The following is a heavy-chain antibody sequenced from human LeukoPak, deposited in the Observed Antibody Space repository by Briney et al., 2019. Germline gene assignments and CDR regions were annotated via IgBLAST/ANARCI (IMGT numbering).Heavy chain of an antibody. J-gene: IGHJ5*02. CDR1: GGSFSGYY. CDR2: ISHSGST. V-gene: IGHV4-34*01. Sequence: PSETLSLTCAVYGGSFSGYYWSWIRQPPGKGLEWIGEISHSGSTNYNPSLKSRVTISVDTSKNQSSLKLSSVTAADTAVYYCARDLMITFGGVARNWFAPWGQGTLVTVSS. D-gene: IGHD3-16*01. CDR3: ARDLMITFGGVARNWFAP.